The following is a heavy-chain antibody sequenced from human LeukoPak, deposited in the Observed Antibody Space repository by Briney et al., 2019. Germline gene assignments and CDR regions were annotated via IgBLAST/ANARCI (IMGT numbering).Heavy chain of an antibody. Sequence: ASVEVSCKASGYTFTSYDINWVRQATGQGLEWMGWMNPNSGNTGYAQKFQGRVTITRNTSISTAYMELSSLRSEDTAVYYCARGRALRFLEWLPEGRSSSFGYWGQGTLVTVSS. D-gene: IGHD3-3*01. CDR2: MNPNSGNT. CDR3: ARGRALRFLEWLPEGRSSSFGY. V-gene: IGHV1-8*03. J-gene: IGHJ4*02. CDR1: GYTFTSYD.